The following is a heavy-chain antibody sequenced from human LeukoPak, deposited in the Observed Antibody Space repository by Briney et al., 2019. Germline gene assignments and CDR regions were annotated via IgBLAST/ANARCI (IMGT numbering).Heavy chain of an antibody. Sequence: GGSLRLSCAASGFTFSDYDMHWVRQATGKGLEWVSAIGTAGDTYYTGSVKGRFAISRENAKNSLYLQMNSLRAGDTAVYYCARVAKERVGGVYYFDHWGQGTLVTVSS. J-gene: IGHJ4*02. D-gene: IGHD1-1*01. CDR2: IGTAGDT. CDR3: ARVAKERVGGVYYFDH. CDR1: GFTFSDYD. V-gene: IGHV3-13*01.